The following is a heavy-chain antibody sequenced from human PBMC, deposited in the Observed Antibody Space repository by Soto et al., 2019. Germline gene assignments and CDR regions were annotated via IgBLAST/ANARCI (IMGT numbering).Heavy chain of an antibody. J-gene: IGHJ6*02. Sequence: GASVKVSCKASGYTFTGYYMHWVRQAPGQGLEWMGWINPNSGGTNYAQKFQGWVTMTRDTSISTAYMELSRLRSDDTAVYYCARGSRREIQLWLGSDYGMDVWGQGTTVTVSS. CDR3: ARGSRREIQLWLGSDYGMDV. D-gene: IGHD5-18*01. V-gene: IGHV1-2*04. CDR1: GYTFTGYY. CDR2: INPNSGGT.